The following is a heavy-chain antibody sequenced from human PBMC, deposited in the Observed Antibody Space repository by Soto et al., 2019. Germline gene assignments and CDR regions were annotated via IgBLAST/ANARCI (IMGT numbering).Heavy chain of an antibody. CDR2: INAGNGNT. V-gene: IGHV1-3*05. J-gene: IGHJ5*02. Sequence: QVQLVQSGAEEKKPGASVKVSCKASGYTFTSYAMHWVRQAPGQRLEWMGWINAGNGNTKYSQKFQGRVTITRDTSASTAYMELSSLRSEDTAVYYCARDRIVGATGRLGWFDPWGQGTLVTVSS. CDR3: ARDRIVGATGRLGWFDP. CDR1: GYTFTSYA. D-gene: IGHD1-26*01.